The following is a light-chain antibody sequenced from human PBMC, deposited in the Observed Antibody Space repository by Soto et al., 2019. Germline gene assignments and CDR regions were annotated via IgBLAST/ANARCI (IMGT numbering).Light chain of an antibody. CDR2: GAS. V-gene: IGKV3-15*01. Sequence: EIVMTQSPATLSVSPGERATLSCRASQSVSSYLAWYQQKPGQAPRLLIYGASTGATGIPARFSGSGSGTEFILTISSLQSEDFAVYYCQLYGSSPWTFGQGTKVDIK. J-gene: IGKJ1*01. CDR1: QSVSSY. CDR3: QLYGSSPWT.